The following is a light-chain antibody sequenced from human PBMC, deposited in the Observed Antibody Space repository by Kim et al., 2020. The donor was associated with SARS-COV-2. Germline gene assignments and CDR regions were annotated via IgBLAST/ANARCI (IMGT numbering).Light chain of an antibody. CDR2: EDN. CDR1: SGSIASNY. J-gene: IGLJ2*01. Sequence: GKTVTSSCTRSSGSIASNYVQWEQQRPGSAPTTVIYEDNQRPSGVPDRFSGSIDSSSNSASLTISGLKTEDEADYYCQSYDSSSVVFGGGTQLTVL. V-gene: IGLV6-57*03. CDR3: QSYDSSSVV.